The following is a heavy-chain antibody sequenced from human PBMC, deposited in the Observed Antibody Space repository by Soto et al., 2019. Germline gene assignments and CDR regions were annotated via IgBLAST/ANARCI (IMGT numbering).Heavy chain of an antibody. Sequence: GGSLRLSCAASGFTFSDYYMSWIRQAPGKGLEWVSYISSSGSTIYYADSVKGRFTISRDNAKNSLYLQMNSLRAEDTAVYYCARDEDTIFGVVIPFDYWGQGTLVTVSS. CDR3: ARDEDTIFGVVIPFDY. J-gene: IGHJ4*02. D-gene: IGHD3-3*01. CDR1: GFTFSDYY. V-gene: IGHV3-11*01. CDR2: ISSSGSTI.